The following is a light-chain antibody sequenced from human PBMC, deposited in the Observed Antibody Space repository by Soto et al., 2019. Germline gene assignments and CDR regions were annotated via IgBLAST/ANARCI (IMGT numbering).Light chain of an antibody. CDR2: GAS. CDR1: QSVSSSY. J-gene: IGKJ4*01. V-gene: IGKV3-20*01. CDR3: QQYGSSPLLT. Sequence: EIVLTQSPGTLSLSPGERATLSCRASQSVSSSYLAWYQHKPGQAPRLLIYGASSRATGIPDRFSGSGSGTDVTLTISRLEPEDFAVYYCQQYGSSPLLTFGGGTKVEIK.